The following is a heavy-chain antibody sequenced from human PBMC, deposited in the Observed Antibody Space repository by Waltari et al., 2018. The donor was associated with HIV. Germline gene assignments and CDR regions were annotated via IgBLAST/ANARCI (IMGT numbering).Heavy chain of an antibody. V-gene: IGHV4-39*01. CDR1: GGSISSSSYY. CDR3: ARLRGSVAGLPGGFYFDY. CDR2: IYYSGST. Sequence: QLQLQESGTGLVKPSETLSLTCTVSGGSISSSSYYWGWVRQPPGKGLEWIGGIYYSGSTYYNPSRKSRVTISVDTSKNQFSLKLSSVTAADTAVYYCARLRGSVAGLPGGFYFDYWGQGTLVTVSS. J-gene: IGHJ4*02. D-gene: IGHD6-19*01.